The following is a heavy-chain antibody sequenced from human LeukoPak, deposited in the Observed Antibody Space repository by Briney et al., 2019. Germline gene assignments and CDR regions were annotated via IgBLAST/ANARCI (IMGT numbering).Heavy chain of an antibody. V-gene: IGHV3-7*01. CDR3: ARFEGPHDAFDI. Sequence: PGGSLRLSCAASGFTFNKYGMNWVRQAPGKGLEWVANIMQDGSEKKYVDSVKGRFSISRDNAKNSLYLQMHSLRAEDTAVYYCARFEGPHDAFDIWGQGTMVTVSS. CDR1: GFTFNKYG. J-gene: IGHJ3*02. CDR2: IMQDGSEK.